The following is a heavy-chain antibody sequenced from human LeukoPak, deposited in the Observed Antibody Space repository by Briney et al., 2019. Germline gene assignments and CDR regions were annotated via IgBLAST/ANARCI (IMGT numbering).Heavy chain of an antibody. V-gene: IGHV3-23*01. CDR3: AKANGYRGIRDYFDY. J-gene: IGHJ4*02. CDR2: ISGSGGST. Sequence: GGSLRLSCAASGFTFSSYAMSWVRQAPGKGLEWVSAISGSGGSTYYADSAKGRFTISRDNSKNTLYLQMNSLRAEDTAVYYCAKANGYRGIRDYFDYWGQGTLVTVSS. D-gene: IGHD5-24*01. CDR1: GFTFSSYA.